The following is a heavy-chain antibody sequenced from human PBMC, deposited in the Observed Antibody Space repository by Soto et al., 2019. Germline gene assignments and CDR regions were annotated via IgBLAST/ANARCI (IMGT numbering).Heavy chain of an antibody. CDR2: IIPILGIA. J-gene: IGHJ4*02. Sequence: ASVKVSCKASGGTFSSYTISWVRQAPGQGLEWMGRIIPILGIANYAQKFQGRVTITADKSTSTAYMELSSLRSADTAVYYCARWEGRLRRWYFDYWGQGTLVTVSS. D-gene: IGHD4-17*01. CDR3: ARWEGRLRRWYFDY. CDR1: GGTFSSYT. V-gene: IGHV1-69*02.